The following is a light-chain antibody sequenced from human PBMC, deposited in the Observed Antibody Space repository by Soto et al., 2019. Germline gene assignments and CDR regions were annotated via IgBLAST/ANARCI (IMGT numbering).Light chain of an antibody. CDR2: DAS. J-gene: IGKJ2*01. CDR3: QQRSHWRLT. CDR1: QSVSSY. Sequence: EIVLTQSPATLSLSPGERATLSCRASQSVSSYLAWYQQKPGQAPRLLIYDASNRATGIPARFSGSGSGTDFTLTISSLEPEDFAVYYCQQRSHWRLTFGQGTKLEIK. V-gene: IGKV3-11*01.